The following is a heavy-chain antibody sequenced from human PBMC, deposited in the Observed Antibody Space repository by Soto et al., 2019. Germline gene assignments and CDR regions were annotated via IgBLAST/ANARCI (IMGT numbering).Heavy chain of an antibody. V-gene: IGHV1-69*13. D-gene: IGHD6-13*01. CDR2: IIPIFGTA. Sequence: WASVKVSCKASGGTFSSYAISWVRQAPGQGLEWMGGIIPIFGTANYAQKFQGRVTITADESTSTAYMGLSSLRSEDTAVYYCARGIAAAGTYYYYGMDVWGQGTTVTVSS. CDR3: ARGIAAAGTYYYYGMDV. CDR1: GGTFSSYA. J-gene: IGHJ6*02.